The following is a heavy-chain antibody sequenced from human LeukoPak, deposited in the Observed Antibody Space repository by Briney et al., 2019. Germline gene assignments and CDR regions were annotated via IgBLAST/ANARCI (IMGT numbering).Heavy chain of an antibody. V-gene: IGHV3-53*01. J-gene: IGHJ4*02. CDR2: IYSDGST. Sequence: GGSLRLSCAASGFIVSGDFMSWVRQAPGKGLEWVSVIYSDGSTYYADSVKGRFTISRDNSKNTLDLQMTGLRAEDTAVYYCARDTGALVTHFDYWGQGTLVTVSS. CDR3: ARDTGALVTHFDY. CDR1: GFIVSGDF. D-gene: IGHD5-18*01.